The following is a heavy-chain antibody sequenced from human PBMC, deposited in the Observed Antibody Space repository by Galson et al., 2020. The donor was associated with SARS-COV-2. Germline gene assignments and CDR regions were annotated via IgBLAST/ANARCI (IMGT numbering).Heavy chain of an antibody. CDR2: IYNSGNT. CDR3: SRAAVAGPFDY. CDR1: GGSISSHY. D-gene: IGHD6-19*01. Sequence: SETLSLTCTVPGGSISSHYWSWIRQSPGKGLEWIGCIYNSGNTDYNPPLKSRVTISIDTSKNQFSLKVSSVTAADTAVYYCSRAAVAGPFDYWGQGTLVTVSS. J-gene: IGHJ4*02. V-gene: IGHV4-59*11.